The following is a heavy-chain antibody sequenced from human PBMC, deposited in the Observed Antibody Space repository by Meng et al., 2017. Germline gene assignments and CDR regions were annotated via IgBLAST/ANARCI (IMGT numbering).Heavy chain of an antibody. V-gene: IGHV3-15*01. CDR1: GFTFSNAW. CDR2: IKSKTDGGTT. Sequence: VQLVGVGGGLVKPGGSLSLSCAASGFTFSNAWMSWVRQAPGKGLEWVGRIKSKTDGGTTDYAAPVKGRFTISRDDSKNTLYLQMNSLKTEDTAVYYCTTEIVATIFYNFDYWGQGTLVTVSS. D-gene: IGHD5-12*01. CDR3: TTEIVATIFYNFDY. J-gene: IGHJ4*02.